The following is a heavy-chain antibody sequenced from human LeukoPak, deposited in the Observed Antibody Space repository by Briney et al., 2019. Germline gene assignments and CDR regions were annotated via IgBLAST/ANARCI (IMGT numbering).Heavy chain of an antibody. CDR3: AREYSRRGGLDY. CDR2: IYYSGST. J-gene: IGHJ4*02. CDR1: GGSISSGDYY. D-gene: IGHD6-13*01. Sequence: PSETLSLTCTVSGGSISSGDYYWSWIRQPPGKGLEWIGYIYYSGSTYYNPSLKSRVTISVDTSKNQFSLKLSSVTAADTAVYYCAREYSRRGGLDYWGQGTLVTVSS. V-gene: IGHV4-30-4*01.